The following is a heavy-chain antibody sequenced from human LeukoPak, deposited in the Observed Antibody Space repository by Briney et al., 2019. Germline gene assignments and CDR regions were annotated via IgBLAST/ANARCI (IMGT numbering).Heavy chain of an antibody. CDR3: AKDIVATMYYFDY. CDR2: ISGSGGST. Sequence: GGSLRLSCAASGFTFSSYAMSWVRQAPGKGLEWVSAISGSGGSTYYADSVKGRFTISRGNSKNTLYLQMNSLRAEDTAVYYCAKDIVATMYYFDYWGQGTLVTVSS. D-gene: IGHD5-12*01. CDR1: GFTFSSYA. J-gene: IGHJ4*02. V-gene: IGHV3-23*01.